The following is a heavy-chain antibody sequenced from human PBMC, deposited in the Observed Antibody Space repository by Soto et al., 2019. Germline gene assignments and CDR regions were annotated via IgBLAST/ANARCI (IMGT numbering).Heavy chain of an antibody. CDR1: GFTFGDYS. D-gene: IGHD6-13*01. V-gene: IGHV3-49*03. J-gene: IGHJ6*02. Sequence: PGGSLILSCTASGFTFGDYSVSWFRQAPGKGLEWVGFIRSKAYGGTTEYAASVKGRFTISRDDSKSIAYLQMNSLKTEDTAVYYCTRQAYSSSWYAGWSYYYYGMDVWGQGTTVTVSS. CDR2: IRSKAYGGTT. CDR3: TRQAYSSSWYAGWSYYYYGMDV.